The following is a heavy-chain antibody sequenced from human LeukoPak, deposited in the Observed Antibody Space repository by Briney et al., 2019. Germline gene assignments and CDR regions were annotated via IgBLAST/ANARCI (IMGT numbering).Heavy chain of an antibody. J-gene: IGHJ5*02. CDR2: MNPNSGNT. Sequence: ASVKVSCKASGYTFTSYDINWVRQAAGQGLEWMGWMNPNSGNTGYAQKFQGRGTMTMNTSISTAYMELSSLRSEDTAVYYCARAVYYYDSSGYYSNTFDPWGQGALVTVSS. V-gene: IGHV1-8*01. D-gene: IGHD3-22*01. CDR3: ARAVYYYDSSGYYSNTFDP. CDR1: GYTFTSYD.